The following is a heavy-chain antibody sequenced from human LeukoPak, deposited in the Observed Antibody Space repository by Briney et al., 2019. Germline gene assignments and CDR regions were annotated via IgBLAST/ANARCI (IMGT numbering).Heavy chain of an antibody. D-gene: IGHD3-22*01. CDR3: ARGHSSGYLYYFDY. V-gene: IGHV3-20*01. CDR1: GLTLDDYG. Sequence: GGSLRLSCAASGLTLDDYGMSWVRQAPGKGLEWVPGINWNGGTTGYADSVKGRFTISRDNAKNSLYLQMNSLRAEDTALYHCARGHSSGYLYYFDYWGQGTLVTVSS. J-gene: IGHJ4*02. CDR2: INWNGGTT.